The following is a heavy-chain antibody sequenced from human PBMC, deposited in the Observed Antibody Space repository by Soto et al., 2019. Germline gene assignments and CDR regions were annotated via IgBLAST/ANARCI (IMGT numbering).Heavy chain of an antibody. CDR1: VYTFTSYD. CDR3: ARDHYYDFWSGYGYYYYYGMDV. V-gene: IGHV1-8*01. CDR2: MNPNSGNT. Sequence: GXSGKVSCKASVYTFTSYDINWVRQATGQGLEWMGWMNPNSGNTGYAQKFQGRVTMTRNTSISTAYMELSSLRSEDTAVYYCARDHYYDFWSGYGYYYYYGMDVWGQGTTVTVSS. J-gene: IGHJ6*02. D-gene: IGHD3-3*01.